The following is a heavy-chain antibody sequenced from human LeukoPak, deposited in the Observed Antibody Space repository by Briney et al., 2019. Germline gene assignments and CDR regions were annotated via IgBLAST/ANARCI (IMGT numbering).Heavy chain of an antibody. J-gene: IGHJ6*03. Sequence: GGSLRLSCAASGFTVSSTYMSWVRQAPGKGLEWVSVIYSGGSTYYADSVKGRFTISRDNSKNTLYLQMNSPRAEDTAVYYCARVERQDYYYMDVWGKGTTVTISS. CDR1: GFTVSSTY. CDR2: IYSGGST. V-gene: IGHV3-53*01. CDR3: ARVERQDYYYMDV.